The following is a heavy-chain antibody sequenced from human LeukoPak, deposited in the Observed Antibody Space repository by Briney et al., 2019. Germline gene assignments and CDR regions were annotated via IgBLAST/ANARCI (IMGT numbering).Heavy chain of an antibody. J-gene: IGHJ4*02. CDR1: GGSIGSGSYY. CDR2: ICTSGST. D-gene: IGHD6-19*01. Sequence: SETLSLTCTVSGGSIGSGSYYWSWIRQPAGKGLEWIGRICTSGSTNYNPSLKSRVTISVDTSKNQFSLKLSSVTAADTAVYYCARGIGRAVAAHFDYWGQGTLVTVSS. V-gene: IGHV4-61*02. CDR3: ARGIGRAVAAHFDY.